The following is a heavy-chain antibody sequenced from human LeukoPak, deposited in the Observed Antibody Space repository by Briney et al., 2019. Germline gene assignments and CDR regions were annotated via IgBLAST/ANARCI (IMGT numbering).Heavy chain of an antibody. CDR2: INHSGST. J-gene: IGHJ6*03. CDR1: GGSFSGYY. Sequence: SETLSLTCAVYGGSFSGYYWSWIRQPPGKGLEWIGEINHSGSTNYNPSLKSRVTISVDTSKNQFSLKLSSVTAADTAVYYCARGRSGGGKPSYYYYMDVGGKGTTVTVSS. V-gene: IGHV4-34*01. D-gene: IGHD2-15*01. CDR3: ARGRSGGGKPSYYYYMDV.